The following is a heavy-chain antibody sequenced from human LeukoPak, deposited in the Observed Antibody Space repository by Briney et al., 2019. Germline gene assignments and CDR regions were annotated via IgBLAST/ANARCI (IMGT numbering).Heavy chain of an antibody. J-gene: IGHJ4*02. CDR3: ARSTGYGSGSYYKPFDY. V-gene: IGHV4-39*07. D-gene: IGHD3-10*01. CDR1: GGSISSSSYY. CDR2: IYYSGST. Sequence: SETLSLTCTVSGGSISSSSYYWGWIRQPPGKGLEWIGSIYYSGSTYYNPSLKSRVTISVDTSKNQFSPKLSSVTAADTAVYYCARSTGYGSGSYYKPFDYWGQGTLVTVSS.